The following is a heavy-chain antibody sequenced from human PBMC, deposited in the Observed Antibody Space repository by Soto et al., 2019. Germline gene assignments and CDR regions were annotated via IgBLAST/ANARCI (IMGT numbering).Heavy chain of an antibody. Sequence: EVQLLESGGGLVQPGGSLRLSCAASGFTFSSYVMTWVRQAPGKGLEWVSAISGGGTCAYYADSVKGRFTISRDNSKNMLYVQMTSLRAEDTAVYYCARGGSAMVPNDYWGQGTLVTVSS. CDR3: ARGGSAMVPNDY. J-gene: IGHJ4*02. CDR2: ISGGGTCA. V-gene: IGHV3-23*01. CDR1: GFTFSSYV. D-gene: IGHD5-18*01.